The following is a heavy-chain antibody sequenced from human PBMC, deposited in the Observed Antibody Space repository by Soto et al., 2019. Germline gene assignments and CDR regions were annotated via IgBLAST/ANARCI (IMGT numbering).Heavy chain of an antibody. CDR3: ARQPTVTVYYFDY. CDR1: GGSISSYY. Sequence: PSETLSLTCTVSGGSISSYYWSWIRQPPGKGLEWIGYIYYSGSTNYNPSLKSRVTISVDTSKNQFSLKLSSVTAADTAVYYCARQPTVTVYYFDYWGQGTLVTVS. J-gene: IGHJ4*02. CDR2: IYYSGST. D-gene: IGHD4-17*01. V-gene: IGHV4-59*08.